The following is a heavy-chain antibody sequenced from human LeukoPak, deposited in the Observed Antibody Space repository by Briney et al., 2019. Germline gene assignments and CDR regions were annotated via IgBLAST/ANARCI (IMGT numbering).Heavy chain of an antibody. V-gene: IGHV4-34*01. D-gene: IGHD6-19*01. CDR2: VNHSGSA. CDR1: GGSLSAYY. J-gene: IGHJ4*02. Sequence: SETLSLTCAVYGGSLSAYYWSWIRQPPGKGLEWIGEVNHSGSANYNPSLKSRVTISVDTSKNQFSLKLSSVTAADTAVYYCARVSSIAVAGNDYWGQGTLVTVSS. CDR3: ARVSSIAVAGNDY.